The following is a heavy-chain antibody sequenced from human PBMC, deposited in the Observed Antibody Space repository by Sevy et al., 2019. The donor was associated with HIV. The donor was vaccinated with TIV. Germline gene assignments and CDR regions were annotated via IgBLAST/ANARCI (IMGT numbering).Heavy chain of an antibody. CDR2: ISYDGSNK. V-gene: IGHV3-30-3*01. CDR3: ARVPIGAGYFDY. D-gene: IGHD3-16*01. J-gene: IGHJ4*02. CDR1: GFTFSSYA. Sequence: GGSLRLSCAASGFTFSSYAMHWVRQAPGKGLEWVAVISYDGSNKYYADSVKGRFTISRDNSKNTLYLQMNSLRAEDTAVYYCARVPIGAGYFDYWGRGTLVTVSS.